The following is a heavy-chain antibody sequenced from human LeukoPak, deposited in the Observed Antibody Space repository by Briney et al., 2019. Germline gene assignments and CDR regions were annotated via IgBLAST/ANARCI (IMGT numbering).Heavy chain of an antibody. V-gene: IGHV3-23*01. CDR2: IGASGEST. CDR3: AKDIQLST. Sequence: GGSLRLSCAASGFTFSVAAMTWVRQAPRKGLEWVSLIGASGESTYYADSVKGRFTISRDNSKNTLSLQMNSLRVEDTAMYFCAKDIQLSTWGLGTMVTVSS. J-gene: IGHJ3*01. CDR1: GFTFSVAA. D-gene: IGHD5-24*01.